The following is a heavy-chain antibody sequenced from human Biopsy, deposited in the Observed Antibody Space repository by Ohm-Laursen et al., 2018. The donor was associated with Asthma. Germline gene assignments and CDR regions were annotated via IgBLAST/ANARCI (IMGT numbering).Heavy chain of an antibody. Sequence: SLRLSCSASGFTLSSYVMHWVRQAPGKGLDWVALISFDPLNKQYADWVRGRFAVSRDSSKNTLYLQMNSLRADDTAVYYCARVPVAAAGPYYYGMDVWGQGTTVTVSS. D-gene: IGHD6-13*01. CDR2: ISFDPLNK. V-gene: IGHV3-30*09. CDR1: GFTLSSYV. J-gene: IGHJ6*02. CDR3: ARVPVAAAGPYYYGMDV.